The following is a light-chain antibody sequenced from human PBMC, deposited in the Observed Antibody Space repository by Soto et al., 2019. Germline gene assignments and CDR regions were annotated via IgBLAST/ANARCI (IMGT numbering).Light chain of an antibody. V-gene: IGKV1-12*01. Sequence: DIQMTQSPSSVSASVGDRVTITCRASQGISSWVAWYQQKPGKAPNLLIYAASSLQSGVPSRFGGSGSGTEFTLTISNLQPEDFATYYCQQADTFHLTFGGGTKVLIK. J-gene: IGKJ4*01. CDR2: AAS. CDR1: QGISSW. CDR3: QQADTFHLT.